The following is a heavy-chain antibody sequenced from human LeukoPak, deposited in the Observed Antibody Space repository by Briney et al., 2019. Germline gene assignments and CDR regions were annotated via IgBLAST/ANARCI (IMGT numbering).Heavy chain of an antibody. D-gene: IGHD4-17*01. J-gene: IGHJ4*02. CDR2: IYPGDSDT. CDR3: ARMTTVTTFDY. V-gene: IGHV5-51*01. Sequence: GESLKSSCKGSGYSFTNYWNGWVRQMPGKGLEWMGIIYPGDSDTSYSPSFQGQVTMSADKSITTAYLQWSSLKASDTAMYYCARMTTVTTFDYWGQGTLVTVSS. CDR1: GYSFTNYW.